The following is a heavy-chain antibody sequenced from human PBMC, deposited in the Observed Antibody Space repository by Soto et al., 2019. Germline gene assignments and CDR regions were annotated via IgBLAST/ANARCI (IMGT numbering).Heavy chain of an antibody. D-gene: IGHD2-2*01. CDR2: ISSSSSYI. V-gene: IGHV3-21*01. CDR1: GFTFSSYS. Sequence: GGSLRLSCAASGFTFSSYSMNWVRQAPGKGLEWVSSISSSSSYIYYADSVKGRFTISRDNAKNSLYLQMNSLRAEDTAVYYCARDPAPNIVVVPAAKGVYFDYWGQGTLVTVSS. J-gene: IGHJ4*02. CDR3: ARDPAPNIVVVPAAKGVYFDY.